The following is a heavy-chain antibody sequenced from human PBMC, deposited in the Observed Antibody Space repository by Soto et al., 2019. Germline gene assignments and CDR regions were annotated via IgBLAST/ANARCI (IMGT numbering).Heavy chain of an antibody. V-gene: IGHV3-30-3*01. CDR1: GFTFSSYA. D-gene: IGHD2-8*01. J-gene: IGHJ6*02. CDR3: ARSVLMVYAHRNLAYYYGMDV. Sequence: ESGGGVVQPGRSLRLSCAASGFTFSSYAMHWVRQAPGKGLEWVAVISYDGSNKYYADSVKGRFTISRDNSKNTLYLQMNSLRAEDTAVYYCARSVLMVYAHRNLAYYYGMDVWGQGTTVTVSS. CDR2: ISYDGSNK.